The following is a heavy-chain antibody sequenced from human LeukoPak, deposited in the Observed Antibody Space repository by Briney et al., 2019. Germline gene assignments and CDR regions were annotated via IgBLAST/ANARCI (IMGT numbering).Heavy chain of an antibody. CDR2: ISTTGSSI. Sequence: GGSLRLSCAASGFTFSSYEMNWVRQAPGKGLEWVSYISTTGSSIYYADSVKGRFTISRDNVKNLLYLQMNSLRAEDTAVYYCARAHPGDYSDFQFDYWGQGTLVTVSS. V-gene: IGHV3-48*03. CDR1: GFTFSSYE. J-gene: IGHJ4*02. CDR3: ARAHPGDYSDFQFDY. D-gene: IGHD4-11*01.